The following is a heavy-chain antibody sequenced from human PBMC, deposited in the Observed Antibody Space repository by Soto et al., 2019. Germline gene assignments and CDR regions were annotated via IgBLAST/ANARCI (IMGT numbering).Heavy chain of an antibody. V-gene: IGHV3-30*19. CDR3: ARDKRDLRFLEWSYYFDY. J-gene: IGHJ4*02. Sequence: GGSLRLSCAASGFIFSNYGMHWVRQAPGKGLEWVAVISYDGSNKYYADSVKGRFTISRDNSKNTLYLQMNSLRAEDTAVYYCARDKRDLRFLEWSYYFDYWGQGT. CDR2: ISYDGSNK. D-gene: IGHD3-3*01. CDR1: GFIFSNYG.